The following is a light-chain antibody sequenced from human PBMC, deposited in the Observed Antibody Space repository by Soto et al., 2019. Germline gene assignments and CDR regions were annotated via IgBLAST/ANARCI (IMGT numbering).Light chain of an antibody. CDR2: DDR. J-gene: IGLJ2*01. V-gene: IGLV3-21*02. CDR3: QVWDDDTDHVV. CDR1: NIQRKS. Sequence: SYVLTQAASVSVAPGQTAKISCGGNNIQRKSVHWYQQRPGQAPVLVVYDDRARPSGIPERFSGSNSGNTATLTISRLEAGDEAVYYCQVWDDDTDHVVFGGGTKVTVL.